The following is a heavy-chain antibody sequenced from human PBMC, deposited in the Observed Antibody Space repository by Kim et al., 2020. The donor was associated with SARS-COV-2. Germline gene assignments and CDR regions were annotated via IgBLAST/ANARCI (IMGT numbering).Heavy chain of an antibody. V-gene: IGHV4-30-4*01. CDR3: ARGAHDSSGYFSAFDI. CDR2: IYYSGST. Sequence: SETLSLTCTVSGGSISSGDYYWSWIRQPPGKGLEWIGYIYYSGSTYYNPSLKSRVTISVDTSKNQFSLKLSSVTAADTAVYYCARGAHDSSGYFSAFDIWGQGTMVTVSS. J-gene: IGHJ3*02. D-gene: IGHD3-22*01. CDR1: GGSISSGDYY.